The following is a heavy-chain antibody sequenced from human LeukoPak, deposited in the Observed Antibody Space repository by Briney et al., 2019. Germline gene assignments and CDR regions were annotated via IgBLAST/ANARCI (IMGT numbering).Heavy chain of an antibody. Sequence: SETLSLTCAVYGGSFSGYYWSWIRQPPGKGLEWIGEVNHSGSTNYNPSLKSRVTISVDTSKNQFSLKLSSVTAADTAVYYCARGYNWFDPWGQGTLVTVSS. J-gene: IGHJ5*02. CDR3: ARGYNWFDP. CDR2: VNHSGST. CDR1: GGSFSGYY. V-gene: IGHV4-34*01.